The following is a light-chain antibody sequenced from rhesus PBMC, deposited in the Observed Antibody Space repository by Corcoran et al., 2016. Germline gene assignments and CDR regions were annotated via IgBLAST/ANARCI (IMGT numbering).Light chain of an antibody. V-gene: IGKV1-69*01. Sequence: DIQMTQSPSSLSASVGDRVTITCRASQVISNWLAWYRQKPGKAPKLLIYRASNLETGVPSRFSGSGSGKDCNLTISSLQPEDIATYYCQQHDNSPYSFGQGTKVEIK. CDR2: RAS. CDR1: QVISNW. CDR3: QQHDNSPYS. J-gene: IGKJ2*01.